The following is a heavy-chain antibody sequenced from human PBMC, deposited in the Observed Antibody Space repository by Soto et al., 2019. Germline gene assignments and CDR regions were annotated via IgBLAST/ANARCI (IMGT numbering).Heavy chain of an antibody. CDR1: GDSISSSFW. V-gene: IGHV4-4*02. D-gene: IGHD4-17*01. CDR2: IYHTDST. J-gene: IGHJ4*02. Sequence: SETLSITCAFSGDSISSSFWWSWVRQPPGKGLEWIGEIYHTDSTVYNPSLKSRVTISVDKSKNQFSLNLDSVTAADTAVYYCARYDFGTFDYWGRGILVTVSS. CDR3: ARYDFGTFDY.